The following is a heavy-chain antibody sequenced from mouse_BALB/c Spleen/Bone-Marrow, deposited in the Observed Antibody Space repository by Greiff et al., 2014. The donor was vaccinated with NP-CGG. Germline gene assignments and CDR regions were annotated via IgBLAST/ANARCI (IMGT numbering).Heavy chain of an antibody. J-gene: IGHJ3*01. CDR1: GFNIKDTY. D-gene: IGHD1-1*01. Sequence: VQLQQSWAELVKPGASVQLSCTASGFNIKDTYIHWVKQRPEQGLEGIGRIDPANGNTKYDPKFQGKATITADTSSNTAYLQLSSLTSEDTAVYYCAAYYYGSSQFAYWGQGTLVTVSA. CDR2: IDPANGNT. V-gene: IGHV14-3*02. CDR3: AAYYYGSSQFAY.